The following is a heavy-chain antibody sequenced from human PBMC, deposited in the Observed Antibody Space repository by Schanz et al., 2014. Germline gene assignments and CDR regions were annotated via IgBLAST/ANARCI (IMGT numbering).Heavy chain of an antibody. Sequence: QVQLVQSGAEVKKPGASVRVSCKASGYTFTTYAMSWVRQAPGQGLEWVGWISVYTGNTKYGQKVQGRVTMTADTSTSTAYMALTDLRSDDTAVYYCARDRRFFERDDLYCFDSWGQGTLVTVSS. J-gene: IGHJ4*02. CDR1: GYTFTTYA. V-gene: IGHV1-18*01. CDR3: ARDRRFFERDDLYCFDS. D-gene: IGHD3-3*01. CDR2: ISVYTGNT.